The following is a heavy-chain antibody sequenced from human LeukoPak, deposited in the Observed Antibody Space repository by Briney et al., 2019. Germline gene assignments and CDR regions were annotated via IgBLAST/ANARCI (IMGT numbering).Heavy chain of an antibody. CDR1: GYTFTSYY. D-gene: IGHD3-10*01. J-gene: IGHJ3*02. CDR2: INPSGGST. Sequence: VASVKVSCKASGYTFTSYYMHWVRQAPGQGLEWMGIINPSGGSTSYAQKFQGRVTMTRDTSTSTVYMELSSLRSEDTAVYYCARDSVWIGLLWFGEFSDAFDIWGQGTMVTVSS. V-gene: IGHV1-46*01. CDR3: ARDSVWIGLLWFGEFSDAFDI.